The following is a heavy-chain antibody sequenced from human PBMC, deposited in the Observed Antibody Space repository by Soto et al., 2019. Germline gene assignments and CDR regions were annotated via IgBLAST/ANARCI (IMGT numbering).Heavy chain of an antibody. CDR1: GFTFSSYG. CDR2: ISYDGSNK. Sequence: SGGSLRLSCAASGFTFSSYGMHWVRQAPGKGLEWVAVISYDGSNKYYADSVKGRFTISRDNSKNTLYLQMNSLRAEDTAVYYCAKDGIVGATGGNYYYYGMDVWGQGTTVTVSS. CDR3: AKDGIVGATGGNYYYYGMDV. D-gene: IGHD1-26*01. V-gene: IGHV3-30*18. J-gene: IGHJ6*02.